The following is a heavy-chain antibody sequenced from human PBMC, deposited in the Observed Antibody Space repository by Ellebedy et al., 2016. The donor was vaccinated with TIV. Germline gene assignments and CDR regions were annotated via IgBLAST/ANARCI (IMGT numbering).Heavy chain of an antibody. V-gene: IGHV4-59*01. Sequence: MPSETLSFTCTVSGVSITNYYWNWIRQTPGEGLVWIGYMSNSGSTKYNPTLKSRLTISVDTSRNQFSLKLSSVTAADTAVYYCARFDSNIAARPLDYWGQGTLVTVSS. CDR3: ARFDSNIAARPLDY. CDR1: GVSITNYY. CDR2: MSNSGST. D-gene: IGHD6-6*01. J-gene: IGHJ4*02.